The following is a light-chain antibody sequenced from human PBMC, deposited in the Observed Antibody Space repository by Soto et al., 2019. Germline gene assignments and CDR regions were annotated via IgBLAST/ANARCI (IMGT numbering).Light chain of an antibody. CDR3: QQCRTWPLT. Sequence: IVMTQSPATLSVSPGEGATLSCKASQNVYNNLAWYQQRPGQPPRLLIYDASTRATGISARFSGSGYGTEFTLTISSLQSAEFAVYFCQQCRTWPLTFCGGTKVDI. J-gene: IGKJ4*01. CDR1: QNVYNN. CDR2: DAS. V-gene: IGKV3-15*01.